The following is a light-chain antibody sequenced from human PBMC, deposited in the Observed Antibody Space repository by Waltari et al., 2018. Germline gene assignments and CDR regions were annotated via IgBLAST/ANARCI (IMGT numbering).Light chain of an antibody. J-gene: IGKJ1*01. CDR1: QSGSRAV. CDR3: QQYVRLPAT. CDR2: GAS. V-gene: IGKV3-20*01. Sequence: SCRASQSGSRAVAWYQQKPGHAPRLLIFGASNRATGIPDRCSGSGSETDFSLTISRLEPEDCAVYYCQQYVRLPATFGRGTKVEIK.